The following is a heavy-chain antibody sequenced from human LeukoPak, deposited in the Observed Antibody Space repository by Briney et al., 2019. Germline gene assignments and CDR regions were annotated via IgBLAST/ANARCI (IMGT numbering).Heavy chain of an antibody. V-gene: IGHV3-23*01. Sequence: PGGSLRLSCAASGFTFSSYSMNWVRQAPGKGLEWVSAISGSGYSTYYADSVKGRFTISRDNSKNTLYLQMNSLRAEDTAVYYCAKYYGDDPDYYYYMDVWAKGPRSPSP. CDR1: GFTFSSYS. D-gene: IGHD4-17*01. CDR3: AKYYGDDPDYYYYMDV. CDR2: ISGSGYST. J-gene: IGHJ6*03.